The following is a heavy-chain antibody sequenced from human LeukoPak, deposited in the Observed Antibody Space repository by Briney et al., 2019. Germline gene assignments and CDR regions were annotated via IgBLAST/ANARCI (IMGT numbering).Heavy chain of an antibody. Sequence: SETLSLTCTVSGGSISSYYWSWIRQPPEKGLEWIGYINYSGSTNYNPSLKSRVTISVDMSKNQFSLKLSPVTAADTAVYYCARHRGLYSDFFFDYWGQGTLVTVSS. D-gene: IGHD4-11*01. CDR2: INYSGST. CDR3: ARHRGLYSDFFFDY. J-gene: IGHJ4*02. V-gene: IGHV4-59*08. CDR1: GGSISSYY.